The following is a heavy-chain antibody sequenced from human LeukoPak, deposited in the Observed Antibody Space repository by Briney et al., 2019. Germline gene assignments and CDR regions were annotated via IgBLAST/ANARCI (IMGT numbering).Heavy chain of an antibody. CDR3: ASVNSASADY. D-gene: IGHD6-25*01. V-gene: IGHV4-61*01. CDR1: GGSVNSGTYY. J-gene: IGHJ4*02. CDR2: IYYSGST. Sequence: PSETLSLTCTVSGGSVNSGTYYWSWIRQPPGKGLEYIGYIYYSGSTSYNPPLKSRVTISVDTSKNQFSLKPSSVTAADTAVYYCASVNSASADYWGQGTLVTVSS.